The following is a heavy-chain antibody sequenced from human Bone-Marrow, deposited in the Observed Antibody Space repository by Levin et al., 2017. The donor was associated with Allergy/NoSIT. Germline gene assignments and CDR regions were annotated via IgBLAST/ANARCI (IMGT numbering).Heavy chain of an antibody. D-gene: IGHD1-26*01. CDR1: GFSFSDYG. Sequence: GGSLRLSCAASGFSFSDYGMHWVRQAPGKGLEWVAVISYDGTNINYSDSVKGRFTISRDNSKNTLYLQMNSLRAEDTAVYYCAKKASGPVGSSPDYWGQGTLVTVSS. V-gene: IGHV3-30*18. CDR2: ISYDGTNI. CDR3: AKKASGPVGSSPDY. J-gene: IGHJ4*02.